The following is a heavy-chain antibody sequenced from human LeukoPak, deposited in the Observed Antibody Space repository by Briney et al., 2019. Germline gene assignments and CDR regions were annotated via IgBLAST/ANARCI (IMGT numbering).Heavy chain of an antibody. D-gene: IGHD1-26*01. V-gene: IGHV4-34*01. J-gene: IGHJ5*02. Sequence: PSETLSLTCAVYGGSFSGYYWSWIRQPPGKGLEWIGEINHSGSTNYNPSLKSRVTISVDMSKNQFSLKLSSVTAADTAVYYCASGLGATSDHNWFDPWGQGTLVTVSS. CDR3: ASGLGATSDHNWFDP. CDR1: GGSFSGYY. CDR2: INHSGST.